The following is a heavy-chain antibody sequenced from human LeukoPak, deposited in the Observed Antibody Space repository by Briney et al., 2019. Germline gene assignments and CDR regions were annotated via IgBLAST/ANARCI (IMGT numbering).Heavy chain of an antibody. CDR2: IYSGGST. Sequence: PGGSLRLSCAASGFTVGSNTMSWVRQAPGKGLEWVSIIYSGGSTSYADSVKGRFTISRDNSKNTLYLQMNSLRTEDTAVYYCAREGSYFDISGYYFYWGQGTLVTVSS. V-gene: IGHV3-66*01. D-gene: IGHD3-22*01. CDR3: AREGSYFDISGYYFY. J-gene: IGHJ4*02. CDR1: GFTVGSNT.